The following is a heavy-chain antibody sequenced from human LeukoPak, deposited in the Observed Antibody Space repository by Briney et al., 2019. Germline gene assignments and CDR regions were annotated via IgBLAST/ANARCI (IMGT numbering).Heavy chain of an antibody. CDR1: GYTFTSYD. CDR2: MNPNSGNT. D-gene: IGHD5-12*01. CDR3: ARVLGSGYESDY. V-gene: IGHV1-8*03. Sequence: ASVKVSCXASGYTFTSYDINWVRQATGQGLEWMGWMNPNSGNTGYAQKFQGRVTITRNTSISTAYMELSSLRSEDTAVYYCARVLGSGYESDYWGQGTLVTVSS. J-gene: IGHJ4*02.